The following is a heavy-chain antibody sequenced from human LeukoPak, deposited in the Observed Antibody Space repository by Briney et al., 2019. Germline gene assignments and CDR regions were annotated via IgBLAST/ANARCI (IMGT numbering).Heavy chain of an antibody. D-gene: IGHD4-17*01. V-gene: IGHV5-51*01. J-gene: IGHJ3*02. CDR1: GYSFTNYW. Sequence: RGESLKISCKGSGYSFTNYWIGWVRQMPGKGLEWMGIIDPGDSDTRYSPSFQGQVTISADKSINTAYLQWSSLKASDTAMYCCASPGAYGDYLGGGPFDIWGQGTMVTVSS. CDR3: ASPGAYGDYLGGGPFDI. CDR2: IDPGDSDT.